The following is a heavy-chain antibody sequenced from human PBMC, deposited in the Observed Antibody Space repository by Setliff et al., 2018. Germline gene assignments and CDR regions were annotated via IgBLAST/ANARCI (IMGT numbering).Heavy chain of an antibody. D-gene: IGHD2-15*01. CDR2: IGVYSGNT. CDR3: AISTLSICSGGTCPNAFDV. Sequence: ASVKVSCKASGYTFTESIVSWVRQAPGQGPEWLGWIGVYSGNTYTAQRFQGRVTMTTDTSTNMAYLELRGLRSDDTAVYYCAISTLSICSGGTCPNAFDVWGQGTMVTVSS. CDR1: GYTFTESI. J-gene: IGHJ3*01. V-gene: IGHV1-18*01.